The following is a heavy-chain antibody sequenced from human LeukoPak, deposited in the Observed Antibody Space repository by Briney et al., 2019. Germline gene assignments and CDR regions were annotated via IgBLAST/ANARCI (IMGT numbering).Heavy chain of an antibody. J-gene: IGHJ3*02. CDR1: GFTFIQYS. V-gene: IGHV3-48*01. D-gene: IGHD6-13*01. CDR2: ISSSSSTI. Sequence: PGGSLRLSCVGSGFTFIQYSMNWVRQAPGKGLEWVSYISSSSSTIYYADSVKGRFTISRDNAKNSLYLQMNSLRAEDTAVYYCARDKNPGIADYAFDIWGQGTMVTVSS. CDR3: ARDKNPGIADYAFDI.